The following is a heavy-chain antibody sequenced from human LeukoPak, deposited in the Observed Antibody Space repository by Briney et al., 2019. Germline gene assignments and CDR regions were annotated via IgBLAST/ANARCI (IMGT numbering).Heavy chain of an antibody. J-gene: IGHJ6*03. V-gene: IGHV3-30*03. CDR1: GFTFSSYG. Sequence: PGRSLRLSCAASGFTFSSYGMHWVRQAPGKGLEWVALISYDGSNKYYADSVKGRFTISRDNAKNSLFLQMNSLRAEDTAVYYCARVLRYCSGGNCYSGGLGYMDVWGKGTTVTISS. CDR2: ISYDGSNK. CDR3: ARVLRYCSGGNCYSGGLGYMDV. D-gene: IGHD2-15*01.